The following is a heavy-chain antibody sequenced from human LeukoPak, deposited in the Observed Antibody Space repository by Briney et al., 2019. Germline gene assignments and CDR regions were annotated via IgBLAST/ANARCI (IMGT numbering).Heavy chain of an antibody. J-gene: IGHJ4*02. CDR1: GFTFSSYA. V-gene: IGHV3-23*01. CDR2: ISGSGVST. CDR3: AKGSSYSSDYYFDY. Sequence: GGSLRLSCAASGFTFSSYAMSWVRQAPGKGLEWVSTISGSGVSTYYADSVRGRFTISRDNSKDTLYLQMSSLRADDTAIYFCAKGSSYSSDYYFDYWGQGTLVTVSS. D-gene: IGHD6-19*01.